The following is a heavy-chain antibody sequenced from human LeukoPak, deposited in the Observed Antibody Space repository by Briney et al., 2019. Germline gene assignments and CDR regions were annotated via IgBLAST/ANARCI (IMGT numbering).Heavy chain of an antibody. CDR2: VSYDGSNK. D-gene: IGHD3-10*01. J-gene: IGHJ4*02. Sequence: PGGSLRLSCAASGFTFSTYAMHWVRQAPGKGLEWVAVVSYDGSNKYYADSVKGRFTISRDNSKNTLYLQMNSLRAEDTAVYYCASKRDYRSAYNQPIYWGQGTLVAVSS. CDR3: ASKRDYRSAYNQPIY. V-gene: IGHV3-30*04. CDR1: GFTFSTYA.